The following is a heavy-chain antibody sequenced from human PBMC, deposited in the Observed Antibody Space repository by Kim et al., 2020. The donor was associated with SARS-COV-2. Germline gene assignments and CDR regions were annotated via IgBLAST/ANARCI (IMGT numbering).Heavy chain of an antibody. D-gene: IGHD3-3*01. J-gene: IGHJ2*01. CDR3: ARGRMEVTIFGVVGHWYFDL. V-gene: IGHV1-2*02. CDR1: GYTFTGYY. CDR2: INPNSGGT. Sequence: ASVKVSCKASGYTFTGYYMHWVRQAPGQGLEWMGWINPNSGGTNYAQKFQGRVTMTRDTSISTAYMELSRLRSDDTAVYYCARGRMEVTIFGVVGHWYFDLWGRGTLVTVSS.